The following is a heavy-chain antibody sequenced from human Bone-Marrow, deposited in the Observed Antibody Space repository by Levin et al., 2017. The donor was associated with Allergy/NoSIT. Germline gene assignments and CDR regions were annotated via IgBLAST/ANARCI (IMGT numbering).Heavy chain of an antibody. V-gene: IGHV4-4*07. Sequence: PSETLSLTCTVSGDSLSGYYWSWIRQPAGKGLEWIGRIFPSGNTNYNRSLKSRVTMSIDTSRNQFSLRLTSVTAADTGVYYCARDVNDRSGFSLFHSWGQGTLVTVSS. CDR1: GDSLSGYY. D-gene: IGHD3-22*01. J-gene: IGHJ4*02. CDR3: ARDVNDRSGFSLFHS. CDR2: IFPSGNT.